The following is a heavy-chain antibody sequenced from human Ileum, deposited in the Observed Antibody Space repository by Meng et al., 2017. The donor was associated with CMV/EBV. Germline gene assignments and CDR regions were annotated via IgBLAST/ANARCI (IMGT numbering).Heavy chain of an antibody. D-gene: IGHD1-26*01. Sequence: GGSLRLSCAASGFAFSDYYMAWIRQAPGKGLDWVSHITDSGGSIYYADSVQGRFTISRDNAKNSLYLQMNGLRAEDTAVYSCAREGSYGGRGIDCWGQGTLVTVSS. CDR2: ITDSGGSI. CDR3: AREGSYGGRGIDC. CDR1: GFAFSDYY. V-gene: IGHV3-11*04. J-gene: IGHJ4*02.